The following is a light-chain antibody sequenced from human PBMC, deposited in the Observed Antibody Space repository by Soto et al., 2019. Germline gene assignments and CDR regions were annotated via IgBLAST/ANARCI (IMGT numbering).Light chain of an antibody. J-gene: IGKJ4*01. CDR1: RAITNH. V-gene: IGKV1-39*01. Sequence: DVQLTQSPSPLSASVGDRVSISCRASRAITNHLNWYQQKPGKAPILLVYAASTLGTGVPSRFSGSGSGTHFTLTIDNLQPEDVATYFCQQNYITPLTFGGGTKVEI. CDR3: QQNYITPLT. CDR2: AAS.